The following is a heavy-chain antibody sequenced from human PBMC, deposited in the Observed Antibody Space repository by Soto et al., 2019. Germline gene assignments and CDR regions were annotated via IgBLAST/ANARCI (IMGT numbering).Heavy chain of an antibody. V-gene: IGHV5-10-1*01. CDR2: IDPIDSKT. J-gene: IGHJ6*02. Sequence: LGESLKISCKGSGYNFDSYWINWVRQTPGKGPEWMGRIDPIDSKTKYSPSLEGHITISVDKSISTTYLQWSSLKASGTAIYYCARRIAAAGGYYYYAFDVWGQGTAVTVSS. D-gene: IGHD6-13*01. CDR3: ARRIAAAGGYYYYAFDV. CDR1: GYNFDSYW.